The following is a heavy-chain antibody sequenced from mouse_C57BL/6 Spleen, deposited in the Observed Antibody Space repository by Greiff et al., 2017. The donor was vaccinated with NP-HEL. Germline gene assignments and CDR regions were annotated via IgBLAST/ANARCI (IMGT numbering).Heavy chain of an antibody. CDR3: ARNYYYGSSYHFDY. D-gene: IGHD1-1*01. J-gene: IGHJ2*01. Sequence: VQLQQSGPVLVKPGASVKMSCKASGYTFTDYYMNWVKQSHGKSLEWIGVINPYNGGPSYNQKFKGKATLTVDKSSSTAYMELNSLTSEDSAVYYCARNYYYGSSYHFDYWGQGTTLTVSS. CDR1: GYTFTDYY. V-gene: IGHV1-19*01. CDR2: INPYNGGP.